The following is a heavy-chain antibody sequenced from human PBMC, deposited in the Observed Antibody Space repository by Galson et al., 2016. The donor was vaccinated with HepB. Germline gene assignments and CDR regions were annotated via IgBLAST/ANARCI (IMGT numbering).Heavy chain of an antibody. CDR2: ITSSSDTM. J-gene: IGHJ4*02. V-gene: IGHV3-48*02. CDR3: ARDDYFRLGY. D-gene: IGHD3-16*01. CDR1: GFIFRVYN. Sequence: SLRLSCAASGFIFRVYNMNWARQAPGEGLEWIAWITSSSDTMYYADSVKGRFTISRDNAKNSLYLEMNSLRDEDTAVYYCARDDYFRLGYWGQGTLVTVSS.